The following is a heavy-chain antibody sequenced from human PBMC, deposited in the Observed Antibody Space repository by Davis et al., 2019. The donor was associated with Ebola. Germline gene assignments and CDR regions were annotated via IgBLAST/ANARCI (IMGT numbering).Heavy chain of an antibody. CDR2: INWNGGST. Sequence: GESLKISCAASGFTFSNYGIHWVRQAPGKGLEWVSGINWNGGSTGYADSVKGRFTISRDNARNSLYLQMNSLRAEDTAVYYCAKGQTLVVVAATDYWGQGTLVTVSS. CDR1: GFTFSNYG. V-gene: IGHV3-20*04. D-gene: IGHD2-15*01. J-gene: IGHJ4*02. CDR3: AKGQTLVVVAATDY.